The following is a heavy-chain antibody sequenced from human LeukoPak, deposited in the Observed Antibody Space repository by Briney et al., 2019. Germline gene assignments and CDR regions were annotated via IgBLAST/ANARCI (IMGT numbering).Heavy chain of an antibody. CDR3: ARDRMGATVVTQYYYYYGMDV. Sequence: GGSLRLSCAASGFTFSNYWLTWVRQAPGQGLEWVANIKQDGDQKHYVDSVRGRFIISRDNAKNSLHLQMNSLRAEDTAVYYCARDRMGATVVTQYYYYYGMDVWGQGTTVTVSS. V-gene: IGHV3-7*01. J-gene: IGHJ6*02. CDR1: GFTFSNYW. D-gene: IGHD4-23*01. CDR2: IKQDGDQK.